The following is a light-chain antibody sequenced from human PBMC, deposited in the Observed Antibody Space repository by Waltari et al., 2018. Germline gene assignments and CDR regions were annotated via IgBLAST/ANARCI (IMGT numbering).Light chain of an antibody. V-gene: IGLV2-8*01. CDR1: SSVVGGYNY. Sequence: QSALTQPPSASGSPGQSVTISCTGTSSVVGGYNYVSWYQQNPGKAPKLIIYEVTKRPSGFPDRFSGSKSGNTVYLTVSGLQTEDEADYYCSSYAGSNNVVFGGGTKVTVL. CDR3: SSYAGSNNVV. CDR2: EVT. J-gene: IGLJ2*01.